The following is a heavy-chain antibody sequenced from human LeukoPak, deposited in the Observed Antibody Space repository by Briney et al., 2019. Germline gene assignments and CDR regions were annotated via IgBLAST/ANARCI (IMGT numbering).Heavy chain of an antibody. CDR1: GGSISSYY. Sequence: QTSETLSLTCTVSGGSISSYYWSWIRQPAGKGLEWIGRIYTSGSTNYNPSLKSRVTMSVDTSKNRFSLKLSSVTAADTAVYYCAREVPIAAAGKRYYYYYYMDVWGKGTTVTVSS. J-gene: IGHJ6*03. D-gene: IGHD6-13*01. V-gene: IGHV4-4*07. CDR2: IYTSGST. CDR3: AREVPIAAAGKRYYYYYYMDV.